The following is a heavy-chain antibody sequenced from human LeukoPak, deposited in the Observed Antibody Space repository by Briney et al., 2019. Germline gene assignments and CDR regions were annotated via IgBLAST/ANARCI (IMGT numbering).Heavy chain of an antibody. CDR3: ARNIWLGNYYYYYMDV. Sequence: ASVKVSCKASGYTFTGYYMHWVRQAPGQGLEWMGWINPNSGGTNYAQKFQGRVTMTRDTSISTAYMELSRLRSDDTAVYYCARNIWLGNYYYYYMDVWGKGTTVTISS. J-gene: IGHJ6*03. CDR2: INPNSGGT. V-gene: IGHV1-2*02. CDR1: GYTFTGYY. D-gene: IGHD6-19*01.